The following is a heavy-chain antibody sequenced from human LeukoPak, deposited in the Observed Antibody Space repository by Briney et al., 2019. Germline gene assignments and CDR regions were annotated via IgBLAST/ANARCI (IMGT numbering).Heavy chain of an antibody. CDR1: GFTFSSYG. Sequence: GRSLRLSCAASGFTFSSYGMHWVRQAPGKGLEWVAVISYDGSNKYYADSVKGRSTISRDNSKSTLYLQMNSLRAEDTAVYYCAKDINIGYCSSTSCGRGSHYYYYGMDVWGQGTTVTVSS. CDR3: AKDINIGYCSSTSCGRGSHYYYYGMDV. V-gene: IGHV3-30*18. CDR2: ISYDGSNK. J-gene: IGHJ6*02. D-gene: IGHD2-2*01.